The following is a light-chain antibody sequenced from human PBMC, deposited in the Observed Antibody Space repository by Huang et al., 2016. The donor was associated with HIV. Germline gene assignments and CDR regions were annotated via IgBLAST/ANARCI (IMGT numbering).Light chain of an antibody. CDR1: QSVSSN. J-gene: IGKJ2*01. V-gene: IGKV3-15*01. Sequence: EIVMTQSPATLSVSPGERATLSCRASQSVSSNLAWFQQKPGQAPGLLIYGASTRAIGIPARCSGSGSGTEFTLTISSLQSEDFAVYYCQQYNSWPPYTFGQGTKLEIK. CDR3: QQYNSWPPYT. CDR2: GAS.